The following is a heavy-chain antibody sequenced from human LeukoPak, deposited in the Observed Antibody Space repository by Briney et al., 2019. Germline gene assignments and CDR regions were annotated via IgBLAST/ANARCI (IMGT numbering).Heavy chain of an antibody. V-gene: IGHV4-30-2*01. CDR1: GGSISSGGYS. D-gene: IGHD2-15*01. CDR2: IYHSGST. CDR3: ARVRGSSLDY. J-gene: IGHJ4*02. Sequence: SETLSLTCAVSGGSISSGGYSWSWIRQPPGKGLEWIGYIYHSGSTYYNPSLKSRVTISVDRSKNQFSLKLSSVTAADTAVYYCARVRGSSLDYWGQGTLVTVSS.